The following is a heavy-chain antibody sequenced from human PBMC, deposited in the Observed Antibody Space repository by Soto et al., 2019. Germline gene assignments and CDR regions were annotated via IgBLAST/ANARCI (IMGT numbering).Heavy chain of an antibody. CDR1: GFTFSDYY. D-gene: IGHD3-22*01. J-gene: IGHJ6*02. V-gene: IGHV3-11*01. Sequence: QVQLVESGGGLVKPGGSLRLSCAASGFTFSDYYMSWIRQAPGKGLEWVSYISSSGSTIYYADSVKGRFTISRDNAKNSLSLQLNSLRAEDTAVYYCARLFYYYDSSGSVSVYYYYGMDVWGQGTTVTVSS. CDR3: ARLFYYYDSSGSVSVYYYYGMDV. CDR2: ISSSGSTI.